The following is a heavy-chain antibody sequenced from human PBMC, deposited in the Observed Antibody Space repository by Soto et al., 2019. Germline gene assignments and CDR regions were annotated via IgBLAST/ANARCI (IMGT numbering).Heavy chain of an antibody. CDR2: IIPIFGTA. CDR1: GGTFSSYA. CDR3: ARAYCGGDCYSWWYFDL. V-gene: IGHV1-69*12. J-gene: IGHJ2*01. D-gene: IGHD2-21*02. Sequence: QVQLVQSGAEVKKPGSSVKVSCKASGGTFSSYAISWVRQAPGQGLEWMGGIIPIFGTANYAQKFQGRVTITADESTSAAYMELSSLRSEDTAVYYCARAYCGGDCYSWWYFDLWGRGTLVTVSS.